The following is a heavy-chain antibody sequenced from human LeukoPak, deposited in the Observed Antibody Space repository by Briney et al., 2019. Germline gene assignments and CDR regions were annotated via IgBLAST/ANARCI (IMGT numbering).Heavy chain of an antibody. CDR1: GFTFSSYG. D-gene: IGHD2-2*01. V-gene: IGHV3-30*02. CDR2: IRYDGSNK. J-gene: IGHJ5*02. Sequence: GGSLRLSCAASGFTFSSYGMHWVRQAPGKGLEWVAFIRYDGSNKYYADSVKGRFTISRDNSENTLYLQMNSLRAEDTAVYYCAKDRYCSSTSCLDHWGQGTLVTVSS. CDR3: AKDRYCSSTSCLDH.